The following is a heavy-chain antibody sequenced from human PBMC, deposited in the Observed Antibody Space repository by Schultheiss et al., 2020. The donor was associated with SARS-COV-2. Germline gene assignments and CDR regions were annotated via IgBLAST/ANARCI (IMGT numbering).Heavy chain of an antibody. CDR3: ARRSDPVDY. Sequence: GSLRLSCAVYGGSFSGYYWSWIRQPPGKGLEWIGFIYYSGSTHYNPSLKSRLTISVDTSEKQFSLKLSSVTAADTAVYYCARRSDPVDYWGQGTLVTVSS. CDR1: GGSFSGYY. CDR2: IYYSGST. J-gene: IGHJ4*02. V-gene: IGHV4-34*01.